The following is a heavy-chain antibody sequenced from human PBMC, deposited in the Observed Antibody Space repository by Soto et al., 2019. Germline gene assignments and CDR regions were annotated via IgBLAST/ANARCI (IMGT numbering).Heavy chain of an antibody. V-gene: IGHV3-23*01. D-gene: IGHD3-16*01. Sequence: DVQLLESGGGVVQPGGSLRLSCAASGFTFSTYGMIWVRQAPGKGLEWVSAISGSGGRSDYVDAVKGRFTISRDNPKNALYLQMNDLRDDDTAIYYCVRSGHDMATLGWGYCAYCGPGTQVTVSS. CDR3: VRSGHDMATLGWGYCAY. CDR1: GFTFSTYG. CDR2: ISGSGGRS. J-gene: IGHJ4*02.